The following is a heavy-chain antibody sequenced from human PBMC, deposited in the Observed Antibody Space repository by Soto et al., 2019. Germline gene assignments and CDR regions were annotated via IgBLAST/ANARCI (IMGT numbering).Heavy chain of an antibody. V-gene: IGHV4-39*01. J-gene: IGHJ6*02. CDR1: SGSNSSSSYY. CDR3: AILIPKQQPARASYYGMDV. D-gene: IGHD6-13*01. CDR2: IYYSGST. Sequence: SETLSLIYTVSSGSNSSSSYYWSCIRQPPGKGLEWIGSIYYSGSTYYNPSLKSRVTISVDTSKNQFSLKLSSVTAADTAVYYCAILIPKQQPARASYYGMDVWGQGTTVT.